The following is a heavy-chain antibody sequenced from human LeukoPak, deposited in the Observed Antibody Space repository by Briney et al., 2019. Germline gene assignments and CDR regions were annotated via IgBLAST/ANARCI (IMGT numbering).Heavy chain of an antibody. CDR2: FDPEDGET. J-gene: IGHJ4*02. V-gene: IGHV1-24*01. D-gene: IGHD3-10*01. Sequence: SVKVSFKVSGYTLTELSMHWVRQAPGKGLEWMGGFDPEDGETIYAQKFKGRVTMNEDTSTDTAYMELSIMRSEDTAVYYCATTGGLWCGESVDYWGQGTLVTVSS. CDR3: ATTGGLWCGESVDY. CDR1: GYTLTELS.